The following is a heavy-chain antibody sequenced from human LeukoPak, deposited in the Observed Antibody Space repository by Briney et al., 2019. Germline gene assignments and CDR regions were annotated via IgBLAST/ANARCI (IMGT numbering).Heavy chain of an antibody. V-gene: IGHV3-48*04. D-gene: IGHD3-10*01. J-gene: IGHJ3*02. CDR1: GFTFSSYS. Sequence: GGSLRLSCAASGFTFSSYSMNWVRQAPGKGLEWVSYISSSSSTIYYADSVKGRFTISRDNAKNSLYLQMNSLRAEDTAVYYCASGVRGHAFDIWGQGTMVTVSS. CDR3: ASGVRGHAFDI. CDR2: ISSSSSTI.